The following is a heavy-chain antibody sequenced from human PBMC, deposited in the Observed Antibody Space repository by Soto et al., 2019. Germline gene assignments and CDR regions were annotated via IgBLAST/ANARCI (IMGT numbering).Heavy chain of an antibody. J-gene: IGHJ4*02. CDR1: GFSLSNARMG. D-gene: IGHD6-13*01. CDR3: ARIVTIAAAGTCDY. V-gene: IGHV2-26*01. CDR2: IFSNDEK. Sequence: SGPTLVNPTETLTLTCTVSGFSLSNARMGVSWIRQPPGKALEWLAHIFSNDEKSYSTSLKSRLTISKDTSKSQVVLTMTNMDPVDTATYYCARIVTIAAAGTCDYWGQGTLVTVSS.